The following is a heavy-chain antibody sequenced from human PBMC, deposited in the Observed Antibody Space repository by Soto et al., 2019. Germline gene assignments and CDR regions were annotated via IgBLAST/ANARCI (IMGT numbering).Heavy chain of an antibody. V-gene: IGHV1-69*13. CDR1: GGTFSSYA. Sequence: SVKVSCKASGGTFSSYAISWVRQAPGQGLEWMGGIIPIFGTANYAQKFQGRVTITADESTSTAYMELSSLRSEDTAVYYCASTYDSSGYIGYYFDYWGQGTLVTVSS. CDR3: ASTYDSSGYIGYYFDY. D-gene: IGHD3-22*01. CDR2: IIPIFGTA. J-gene: IGHJ4*02.